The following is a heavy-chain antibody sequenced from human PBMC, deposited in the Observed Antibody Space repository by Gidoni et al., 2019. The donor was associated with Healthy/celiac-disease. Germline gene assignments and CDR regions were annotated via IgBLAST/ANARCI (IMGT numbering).Heavy chain of an antibody. D-gene: IGHD3-16*01. CDR3: ARGLGGVWGDPDIDY. CDR2: ISSSSSYI. CDR1: GFTFSSYS. V-gene: IGHV3-21*01. Sequence: EVQLVESGGGLVKPGGSLRLSCAAAGFTFSSYSMNWVRQAPVKGLEWVSSISSSSSYIYYADSVKGRFTISRDNAKNSLYLQMNSLRAEDTAVYYCARGLGGVWGDPDIDYWGQGTLVTVSS. J-gene: IGHJ4*02.